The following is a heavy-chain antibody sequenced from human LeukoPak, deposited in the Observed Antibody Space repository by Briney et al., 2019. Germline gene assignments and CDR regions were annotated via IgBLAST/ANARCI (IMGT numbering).Heavy chain of an antibody. CDR3: AKGGGRGDYDLTGRFSTHFDS. J-gene: IGHJ4*02. CDR1: GFTFSSYA. V-gene: IGHV3-23*01. D-gene: IGHD4-17*01. CDR2: ISGSGGST. Sequence: PGGSLRLSCAASGFTFSSYAMSWVRQAPGKGLEWVSAISGSGGSTYYADSVTGRFTISRDNSKNTLYLQMNSLRGEDTAVYFCAKGGGRGDYDLTGRFSTHFDSWGQGTPVIVSS.